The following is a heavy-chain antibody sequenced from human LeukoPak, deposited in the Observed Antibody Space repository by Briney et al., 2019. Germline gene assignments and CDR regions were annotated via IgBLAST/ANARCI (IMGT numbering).Heavy chain of an antibody. J-gene: IGHJ4*02. CDR2: INPSGGST. Sequence: ASVKVSCKASGYTLTSDYMHWVRQAPGQGLERMGIINPSGGSTSYAQKFQGRVTMTRDTSTSTVYMELSSLRSEDTGVYYCARGPYGSGSYYNRLFDYWGQGTLSPSPQ. D-gene: IGHD3-10*01. CDR3: ARGPYGSGSYYNRLFDY. CDR1: GYTLTSDY. V-gene: IGHV1-46*01.